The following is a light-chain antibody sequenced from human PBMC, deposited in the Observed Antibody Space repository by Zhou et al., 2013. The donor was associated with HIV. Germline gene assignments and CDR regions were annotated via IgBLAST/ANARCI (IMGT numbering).Light chain of an antibody. CDR2: KAS. V-gene: IGKV1-5*03. Sequence: DVQMTQSPSTLSASVGDRVTITCRASQSLNTWLAWYQQKPGKAPKLLISKASRLESGVPSRFSGSGSGTDFTLTISSLQPEDFATYYCQQLYSYPNTFGGGTKVEIK. CDR3: QQLYSYPNT. CDR1: QSLNTW. J-gene: IGKJ4*01.